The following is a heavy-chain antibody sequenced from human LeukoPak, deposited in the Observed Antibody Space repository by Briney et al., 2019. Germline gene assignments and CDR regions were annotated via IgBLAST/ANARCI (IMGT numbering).Heavy chain of an antibody. CDR3: ARGLTAAGTYVYYGMDV. J-gene: IGHJ6*02. D-gene: IGHD6-13*01. CDR1: GYTFTSYD. CDR2: MNPNSGYT. Sequence: ASVKVSCKTSGYTFTSYDINWVRQAPGQGLEWMGWMNPNSGYTGYAQKFQGRVTMTRDTSISTAYMELSTLRSEDTAVYYCARGLTAAGTYVYYGMDVWGQGTTVTVPS. V-gene: IGHV1-8*01.